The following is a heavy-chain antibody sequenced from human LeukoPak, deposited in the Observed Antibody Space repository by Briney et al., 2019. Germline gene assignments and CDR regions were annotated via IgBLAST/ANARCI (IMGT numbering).Heavy chain of an antibody. CDR3: ARGDGYSSSPTDY. V-gene: IGHV3-53*01. CDR2: IYSGGST. J-gene: IGHJ4*02. D-gene: IGHD6-6*01. Sequence: GSLRLSCAASGFTVSSNYMSWVRQAPGKGLEWVSVIYSGGSTYYADSVKGRFTISRDNSKNTLYLQMNSLRAEDTAVYYCARGDGYSSSPTDYWGQGTLVTVSS. CDR1: GFTVSSNY.